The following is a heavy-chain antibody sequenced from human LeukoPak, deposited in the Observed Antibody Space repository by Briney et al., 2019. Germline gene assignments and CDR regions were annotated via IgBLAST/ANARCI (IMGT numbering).Heavy chain of an antibody. CDR3: AKDGDSSGWYGVFY. CDR1: GFTFGDYT. CDR2: ISWDGDST. J-gene: IGHJ4*02. V-gene: IGHV3-43*01. D-gene: IGHD6-19*01. Sequence: PGGSLRLSCAASGFTFGDYTMHWVRQAPGKGLEWVSLISWDGDSTYYADSVKGRFTISRDNSKNSLYLQMNSLRTEDTALYYCAKDGDSSGWYGVFYWGQGTLVTVSS.